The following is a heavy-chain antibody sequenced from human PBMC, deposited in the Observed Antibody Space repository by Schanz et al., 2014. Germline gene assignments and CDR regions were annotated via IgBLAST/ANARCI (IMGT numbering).Heavy chain of an antibody. CDR1: GFAFSSYG. CDR3: ARDRTNADLDD. V-gene: IGHV3-33*08. J-gene: IGHJ1*01. D-gene: IGHD1-1*01. CDR2: IWYDGSNK. Sequence: VQLLESGGGLVQPGGSLRLSCLASGFAFSSYGMHWVRQAPGKGLEWVAVIWYDGSNKYYADSVKGRFTISRDNSKNTLYLQMNSLRAEDSGLCYCARDRTNADLDDWGRGTLVTVSS.